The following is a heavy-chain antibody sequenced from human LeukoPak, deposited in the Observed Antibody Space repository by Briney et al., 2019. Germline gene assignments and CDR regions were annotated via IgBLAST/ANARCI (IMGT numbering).Heavy chain of an antibody. J-gene: IGHJ6*03. CDR3: AKGRGYCSSTSCYTPDYYYYMDV. D-gene: IGHD2-2*02. CDR1: GFTFSNSW. CDR2: ISGSGGST. Sequence: GGSLRLSCAASGFTFSNSWMSWVRQAPGKGLEWVSAISGSGGSTYYADSVKGRFTISRDNSKNTLYLQMNSLRAEDTAVYYCAKGRGYCSSTSCYTPDYYYYMDVWGKGTTVTVSS. V-gene: IGHV3-23*01.